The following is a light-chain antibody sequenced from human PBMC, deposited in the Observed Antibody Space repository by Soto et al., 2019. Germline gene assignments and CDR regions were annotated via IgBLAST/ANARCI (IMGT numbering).Light chain of an antibody. CDR2: DNN. Sequence: QSVLTQPPSVSAAPGQKVTISCSGCTSNIGNSYVSWYQQLPGTAPKLLIYDNNKRPSGIPDRFSGSKSGTSATLGITGLQTGDEADYYCGAWDSSLSAWVFGGGTKLTVL. J-gene: IGLJ3*02. V-gene: IGLV1-51*01. CDR3: GAWDSSLSAWV. CDR1: TSNIGNSY.